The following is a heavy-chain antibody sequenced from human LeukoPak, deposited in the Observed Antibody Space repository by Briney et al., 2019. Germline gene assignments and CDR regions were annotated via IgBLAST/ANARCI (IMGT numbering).Heavy chain of an antibody. CDR1: GFTFSSNA. Sequence: GGSLRLSCAASGFTFSSNAMSWVRQAPGKGLEWVSAISGSGGSTYYADSVKGRFTISRDNSKNTLYLQMNSLRAEDTAVYYCEKDDGCDYGDLNWFDPWGQGTLVTVSS. CDR3: EKDDGCDYGDLNWFDP. J-gene: IGHJ5*02. D-gene: IGHD4-17*01. V-gene: IGHV3-23*01. CDR2: ISGSGGST.